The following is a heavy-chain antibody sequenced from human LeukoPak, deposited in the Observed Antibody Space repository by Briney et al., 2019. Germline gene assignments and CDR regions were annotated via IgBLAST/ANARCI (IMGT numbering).Heavy chain of an antibody. V-gene: IGHV3-48*03. CDR3: ARAGGLNDYGDY. D-gene: IGHD6-25*01. CDR2: ISSSGSAI. CDR1: GFTFSSYE. J-gene: IGHJ4*02. Sequence: PGGSLRLSCVASGFTFSSYEINWVRQAPGKGLEWVSYISSSGSAIYYADSVKGRFTISRDNAKNSLYLPMNSLRAEDTAVYYCARAGGLNDYGDYWGQGTLVTVSS.